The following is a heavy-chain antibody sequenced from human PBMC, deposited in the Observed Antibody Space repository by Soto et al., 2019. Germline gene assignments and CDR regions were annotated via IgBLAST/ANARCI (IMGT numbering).Heavy chain of an antibody. CDR1: GYTFTSYD. CDR2: MNPNSGNT. V-gene: IGHV1-8*01. D-gene: IGHD2-21*01. CDR3: ARGDHIGYYYYYGMDI. Sequence: ASVKVSCKASGYTFTSYDINWVRQATGQGLEWMGWMNPNSGNTGYAQKFQGRVTMTRNTSISTAYMELSSLRSEDTAVYYCARGDHIGYYYYYGMDIWGQGTTVTVSS. J-gene: IGHJ6*02.